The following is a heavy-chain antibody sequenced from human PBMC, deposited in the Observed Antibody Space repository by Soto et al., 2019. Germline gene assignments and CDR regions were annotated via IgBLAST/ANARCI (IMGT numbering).Heavy chain of an antibody. CDR1: GYTFSTYA. V-gene: IGHV1-3*01. D-gene: IGHD1-1*01. CDR3: ARGKGMEENYFYYGLDI. CDR2: LNGGTGQT. Sequence: ASVKVSCKASGYTFSTYAMHWVRQAPGQSLEWMGWLNGGTGQTRYSQKFQDRVIITRDTSASTGYMELSSLTSEDTAVYYCARGKGMEENYFYYGLDIWGQGTTVNVS. J-gene: IGHJ6*02.